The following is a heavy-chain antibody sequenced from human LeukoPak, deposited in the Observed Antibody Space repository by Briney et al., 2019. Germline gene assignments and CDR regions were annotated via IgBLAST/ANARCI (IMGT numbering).Heavy chain of an antibody. V-gene: IGHV1-46*01. CDR3: ARDPPSAVVASYYYGMDV. J-gene: IGHJ6*02. CDR1: GYTFTSYY. Sequence: ASVKVSCKASGYTFTSYYMHWVRQAPGQGLEWMGIINPSGGSTSYAQKFQGRVTMTRDTSTSTVYMELSSLRSEDTAVYYCARDPPSAVVASYYYGMDVWGQGTTVTVSS. D-gene: IGHD2-15*01. CDR2: INPSGGST.